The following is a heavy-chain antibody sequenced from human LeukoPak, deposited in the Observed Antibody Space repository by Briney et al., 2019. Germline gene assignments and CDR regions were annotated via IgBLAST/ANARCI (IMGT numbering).Heavy chain of an antibody. CDR1: GFTISSYG. Sequence: GGSLRLSCAASGFTISSYGMSWVRQAPGNGLEWVSAISGSGGSTYYADSVKGRFTISRDNSKNTLYLQMNSLRAEDTAVYYCAKDNNDVRGVLDYWDQGTLVTVSS. V-gene: IGHV3-23*01. J-gene: IGHJ4*02. CDR3: AKDNNDVRGVLDY. D-gene: IGHD3-10*01. CDR2: ISGSGGST.